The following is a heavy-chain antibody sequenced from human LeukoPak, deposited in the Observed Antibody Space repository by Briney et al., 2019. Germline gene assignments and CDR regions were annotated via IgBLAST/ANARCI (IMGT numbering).Heavy chain of an antibody. CDR2: ISGSGGSI. J-gene: IGHJ5*02. CDR3: AKGACSSTSCPFDP. V-gene: IGHV3-23*01. D-gene: IGHD2-2*01. Sequence: PGGSLRLSCAASGFSFSSYAMSWVRQAPGKGLEWVSTISGSGGSIYYADSVKGRFTISRDNSKNTLYLQMNSLRAGDTAVYYCAKGACSSTSCPFDPWGQGILVTVSS. CDR1: GFSFSSYA.